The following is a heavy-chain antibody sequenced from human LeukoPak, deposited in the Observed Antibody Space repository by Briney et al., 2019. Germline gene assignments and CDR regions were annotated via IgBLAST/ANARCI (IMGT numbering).Heavy chain of an antibody. J-gene: IGHJ4*02. V-gene: IGHV1-18*01. CDR3: ASDPGGGTYFDH. CDR1: GYTFTSYG. Sequence: ASVKVSCKASGYTFTSYGISWVRQAPGQGLEWMGWISAYNGNTNYAQTLQGRVTMTTDTSTSTAYVELRSLRSDDTAVYYCASDPGGGTYFDHWGQGTLVTVSS. CDR2: ISAYNGNT. D-gene: IGHD3-16*01.